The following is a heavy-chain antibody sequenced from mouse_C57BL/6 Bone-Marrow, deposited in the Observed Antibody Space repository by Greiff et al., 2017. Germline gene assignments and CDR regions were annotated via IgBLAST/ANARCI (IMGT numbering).Heavy chain of an antibody. J-gene: IGHJ3*01. CDR2: IFPGSGST. CDR3: ARRGGPAWFAY. V-gene: IGHV1-75*01. CDR1: GYTFTDYY. Sequence: VQLQQSGPELVKPGASVKISCKASGYTFTDYYINWVKQRPGQGLEWIGWIFPGSGSTYYNEKFKGKATLTVDKSSSTAYLLHSSMTSEDSAVYFCARRGGPAWFAYWGQGTLVTVSA.